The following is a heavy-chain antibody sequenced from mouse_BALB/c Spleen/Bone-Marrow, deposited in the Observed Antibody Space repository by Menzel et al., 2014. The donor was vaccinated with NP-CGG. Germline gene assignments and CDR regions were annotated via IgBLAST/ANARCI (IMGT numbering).Heavy chain of an antibody. CDR3: ARQGYGYVDFDV. J-gene: IGHJ1*01. V-gene: IGHV5-12-1*01. CDR1: GFAFSSYD. Sequence: EVKVVESGGGLVKPGGSLKLSCAASGFAFSSYDMSWVRQTPEKRLEWVAYISSGGGSTYYPDTAKGRFTISRDNAKNTLYLQMSSLKSEDTAMYYCARQGYGYVDFDVWGAGTTVTVSS. CDR2: ISSGGGST. D-gene: IGHD1-2*01.